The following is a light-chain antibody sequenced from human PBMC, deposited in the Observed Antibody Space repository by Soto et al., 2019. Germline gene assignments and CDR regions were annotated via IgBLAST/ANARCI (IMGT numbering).Light chain of an antibody. CDR3: QSYDSSLSAHYV. CDR1: SSNIGAGYD. V-gene: IGLV1-40*01. Sequence: QSVLTQPPSVSGAPGQRVTISCTGSSSNIGAGYDVHWYQQLPGTAPKLLIYGNINRPSGVPDRFSGSKSGTSASLAITGLQAEDEADYYCQSYDSSLSAHYVFGTGTKLTVL. CDR2: GNI. J-gene: IGLJ1*01.